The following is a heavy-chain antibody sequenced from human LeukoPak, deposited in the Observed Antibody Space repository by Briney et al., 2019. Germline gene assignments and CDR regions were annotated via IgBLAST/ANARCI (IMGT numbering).Heavy chain of an antibody. CDR3: ARTACSSTSCYLGEGWFDP. CDR2: IYYSGST. D-gene: IGHD2-2*01. V-gene: IGHV4-39*01. Sequence: SETLSLTCTVSGGSISSSSYYWGCIRQPPGKGLECIGSIYYSGSTYYNPSLKSRVTISVDTSKNQFSLKLSSVTAADTAVYNCARTACSSTSCYLGEGWFDPWGQGTLVTVSS. J-gene: IGHJ5*02. CDR1: GGSISSSSYY.